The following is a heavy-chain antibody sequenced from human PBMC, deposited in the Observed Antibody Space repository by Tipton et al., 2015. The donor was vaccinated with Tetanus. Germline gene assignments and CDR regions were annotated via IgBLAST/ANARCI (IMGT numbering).Heavy chain of an antibody. CDR1: GGATSSYY. CDR2: IYMGGTA. D-gene: IGHD1-26*01. CDR3: ARDSWVVGATTTAIDS. V-gene: IGHV4-4*07. Sequence: TVSGGATSSYYWTWIRQPAGKGLEWIGRIYMGGTANYNPSLKSRVTMSMDTSENQFSLNLSSVTAGDTAIYYCARDSWVVGATTTAIDSWGQGTLVTVSS. J-gene: IGHJ4*02.